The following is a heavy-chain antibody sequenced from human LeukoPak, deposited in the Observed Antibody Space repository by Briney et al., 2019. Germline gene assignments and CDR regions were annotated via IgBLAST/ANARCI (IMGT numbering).Heavy chain of an antibody. CDR2: ISSNGGST. Sequence: GGSLRLSCSASGFTFSSYAMHWVRQAPGKGLEYVSAISSNGGSTYYADPVKGRFTISRDNSKNTLYLQMSSLRAEDTAVYYCVKGYCSSTSCYGYYYYGMDVWGKGTTVTVSS. V-gene: IGHV3-64D*06. J-gene: IGHJ6*04. CDR1: GFTFSSYA. CDR3: VKGYCSSTSCYGYYYYGMDV. D-gene: IGHD2-2*01.